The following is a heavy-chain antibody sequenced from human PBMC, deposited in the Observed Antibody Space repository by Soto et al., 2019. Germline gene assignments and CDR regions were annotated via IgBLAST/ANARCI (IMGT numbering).Heavy chain of an antibody. CDR3: ARDGAYCSSTSCYIET. V-gene: IGHV1-2*02. Sequence: GSVKVSCKASGYTFTGYYMHWVRQAPGQGLEWMGWINPNSGGTNYAQKFQGRVTMTRDTSISTAYMELSRLRSDDTAVYYCARDGAYCSSTSCYIETWGQGTLVTVSS. CDR1: GYTFTGYY. CDR2: INPNSGGT. J-gene: IGHJ4*02. D-gene: IGHD2-2*02.